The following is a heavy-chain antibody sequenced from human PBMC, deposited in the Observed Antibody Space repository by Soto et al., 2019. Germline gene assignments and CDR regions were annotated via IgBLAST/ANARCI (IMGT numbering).Heavy chain of an antibody. Sequence: EVQLLEAGGGLVQPGGSLRLSCTASGFTFSNYAMSWVRQAPGKGLEWVSSISGGGGNTYYADSVKGRFTSSRDNSKNTMFLQMNSLRVEYTALYYCAKKDGTDGYYEACGIWGRWTMVTVSS. V-gene: IGHV3-23*01. J-gene: IGHJ3*02. D-gene: IGHD3-22*01. CDR2: ISGGGGNT. CDR3: AKKDGTDGYYEACGI. CDR1: GFTFSNYA.